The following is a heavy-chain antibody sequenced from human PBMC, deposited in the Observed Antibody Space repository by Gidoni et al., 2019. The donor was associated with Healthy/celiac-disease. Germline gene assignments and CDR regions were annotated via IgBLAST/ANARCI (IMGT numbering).Heavy chain of an antibody. J-gene: IGHJ6*02. CDR1: GGSLSSYY. CDR3: ARITYYYDSSGFYYYYGMDV. D-gene: IGHD3-22*01. Sequence: QVQLQESGPGLVKPSETLSLTCTVSGGSLSSYYWSWIRQPAGKGLEWIGRIYTSGSTNYNHSLKSRVTMSVDTSKNQFSLKLSSVTAADTAVYYCARITYYYDSSGFYYYYGMDVWGQGTTVTVSS. V-gene: IGHV4-4*07. CDR2: IYTSGST.